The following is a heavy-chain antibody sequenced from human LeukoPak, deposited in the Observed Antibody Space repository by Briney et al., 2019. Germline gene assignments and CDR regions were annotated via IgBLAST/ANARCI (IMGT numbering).Heavy chain of an antibody. D-gene: IGHD4-23*01. CDR3: AANEGGYGGNSFDY. CDR2: IIPILGIA. CDR1: GGTFSSCT. Sequence: ASVKVSCKASGGTFSSCTISWVRQAPGQGLEWMGRIIPILGIANYAQKFQGRVTITADKSTSTAYMELSSLRSEDTAVYYCAANEGGYGGNSFDYWGQGTRVTVSS. J-gene: IGHJ4*02. V-gene: IGHV1-69*02.